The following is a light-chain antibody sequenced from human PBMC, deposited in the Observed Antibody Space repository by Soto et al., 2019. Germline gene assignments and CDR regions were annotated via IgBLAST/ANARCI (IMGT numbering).Light chain of an antibody. CDR2: DTS. V-gene: IGKV3-15*01. Sequence: ETVMTQSPGTLSVSLGERATLSCRASQSVSIHLAWYQQKPGQAPRLLIYDTSTRATGIPDRFSGSGSGTEFTLTISSLQSEDFAVYYCQQYNNWPLTFGGGTKVDIK. CDR1: QSVSIH. CDR3: QQYNNWPLT. J-gene: IGKJ4*01.